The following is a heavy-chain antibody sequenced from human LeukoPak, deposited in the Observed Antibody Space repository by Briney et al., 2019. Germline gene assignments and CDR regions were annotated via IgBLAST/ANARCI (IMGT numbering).Heavy chain of an antibody. Sequence: PGASVKVSCKASGGTFSSYAISWVRQAPGQGLEWMGIINPSGGSTSYAQKFQGRVTMTRDMSTSTVYMELSSLRSEDTAVYYCARDMGIVGAAGQGYWGQGTLVTVSS. V-gene: IGHV1-46*01. CDR2: INPSGGST. D-gene: IGHD1-26*01. CDR1: GGTFSSYA. J-gene: IGHJ4*02. CDR3: ARDMGIVGAAGQGY.